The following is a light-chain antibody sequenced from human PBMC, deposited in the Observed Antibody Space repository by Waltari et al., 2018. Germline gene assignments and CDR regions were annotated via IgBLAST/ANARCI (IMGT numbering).Light chain of an antibody. CDR1: QSVLYTSNNKNY. J-gene: IGKJ1*01. V-gene: IGKV4-1*01. CDR3: QQYYSPPWT. Sequence: DIVMTQSPDSLAVSLGERATINCKSSQSVLYTSNNKNYLAWYQQKPGQPPKLLFYWASTRESGVPDRFSGSGSGTDFTLTISGLQAEDVAVYYCQQYYSPPWTFGQGTQVEIE. CDR2: WAS.